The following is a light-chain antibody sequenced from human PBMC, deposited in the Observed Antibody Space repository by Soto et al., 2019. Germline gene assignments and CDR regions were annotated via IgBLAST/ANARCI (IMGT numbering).Light chain of an antibody. V-gene: IGLV1-40*01. CDR3: QSYDNSLRGLV. J-gene: IGLJ2*01. CDR1: SSNIGAGYD. Sequence: QLVLTQPPSVSGAPGQRVTISCTGSSSNIGAGYDVHWYQQLPGTAPKLLIYGNSNRPSGVPDRFSGSKSGTSASLAITGLQAEDEADYYCQSYDNSLRGLVFGGGTQLTVL. CDR2: GNS.